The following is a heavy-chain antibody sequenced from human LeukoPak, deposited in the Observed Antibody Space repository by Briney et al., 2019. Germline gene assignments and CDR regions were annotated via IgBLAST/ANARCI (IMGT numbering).Heavy chain of an antibody. J-gene: IGHJ4*02. CDR2: ISGDGNST. CDR3: ATNFGAYYYDTSGYYDF. Sequence: GGSLRLSCAASGFTFDDYAMHWVRQAPGKGLEWVSLISGDGNSTNYAGSVKGRFTISRDNNKNSLYLQINSLRTEDTAFYYCATNFGAYYYDTSGYYDFWGQGTLVTVSS. V-gene: IGHV3-43*02. D-gene: IGHD3-22*01. CDR1: GFTFDDYA.